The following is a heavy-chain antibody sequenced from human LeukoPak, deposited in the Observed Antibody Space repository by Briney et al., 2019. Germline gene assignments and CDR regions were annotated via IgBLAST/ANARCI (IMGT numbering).Heavy chain of an antibody. V-gene: IGHV3-23*01. CDR3: TGLYGGSYAY. Sequence: GGPLRLSCTASGFTLSSYAMAWVRQAPGKGLDWVSTISDSGGSTFYADSVKGRFTISRDNSRNIVFLQINSLRAEDTAMYYCTGLYGGSYAYWGQGTLVTVSS. D-gene: IGHD1-26*01. CDR1: GFTLSSYA. J-gene: IGHJ4*02. CDR2: ISDSGGST.